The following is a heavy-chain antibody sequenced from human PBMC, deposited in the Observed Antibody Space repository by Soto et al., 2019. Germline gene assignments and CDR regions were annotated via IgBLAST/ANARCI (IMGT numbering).Heavy chain of an antibody. CDR2: IKQDGGDQ. CDR1: GFTFSYYW. Sequence: PGGSLRLSCAASGFTFSYYWMSWVRQAPGKGLEWVANIKQDGGDQFYLDSVKGRFSISRDNAKNLLYLHMSSLRVEETALYYCARDEGIDYWGQGTLVTVSS. V-gene: IGHV3-7*03. CDR3: ARDEGIDY. J-gene: IGHJ4*02.